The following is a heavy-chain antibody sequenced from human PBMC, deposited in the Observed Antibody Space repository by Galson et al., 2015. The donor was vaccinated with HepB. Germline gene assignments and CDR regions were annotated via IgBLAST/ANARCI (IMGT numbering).Heavy chain of an antibody. CDR2: TYYRSMWLN. V-gene: IGHV6-1*01. CDR3: ARGWQKQLDY. CDR1: GDSVSSDSAT. J-gene: IGHJ4*02. Sequence: CAIPGDSVSSDSATWSWIRQSPSRGLEWPGRTYYRSMWLNEYAASVRSRITINPDTSKNQFSLQLNSVTPEDTAVYHCARGWQKQLDYWGQGTLVTVSS. D-gene: IGHD5-24*01.